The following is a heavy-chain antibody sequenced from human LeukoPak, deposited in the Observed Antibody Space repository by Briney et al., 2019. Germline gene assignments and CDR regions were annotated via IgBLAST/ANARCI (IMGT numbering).Heavy chain of an antibody. J-gene: IGHJ4*02. V-gene: IGHV4-38-2*02. CDR1: GYSISSGYY. D-gene: IGHD5-18*01. CDR3: ARERYSYGRPPFDY. CDR2: IYHSGST. Sequence: SETLSLTCAVSGYSISSGYYWGWIRQPPGKGLEWIGSIYHSGSTYYNPSLKSRVTISVDTSKNQFSLKLSSVTAADTAVYYCARERYSYGRPPFDYWGQGTLVTVSS.